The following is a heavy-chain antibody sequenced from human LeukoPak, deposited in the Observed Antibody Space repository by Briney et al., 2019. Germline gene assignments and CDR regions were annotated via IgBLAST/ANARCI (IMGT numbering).Heavy chain of an antibody. CDR1: GYTFTGYY. CDR3: ARASYYYDSSGYPGYYFDY. V-gene: IGHV1-2*02. D-gene: IGHD3-22*01. CDR2: INPNSGGT. J-gene: IGHJ4*02. Sequence: SVKVSCKASGYTFTGYYMHWVRQAPGQGLEWMGWINPNSGGTNYAQKFQGRVTMTRDTSISTAYMELSRLRSDDTAVYYCARASYYYDSSGYPGYYFDYWGQGTLVTVSS.